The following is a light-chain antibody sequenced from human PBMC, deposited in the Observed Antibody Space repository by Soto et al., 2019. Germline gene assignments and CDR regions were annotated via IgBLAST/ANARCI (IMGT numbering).Light chain of an antibody. CDR2: GAS. V-gene: IGKV3-15*01. J-gene: IGKJ2*01. CDR1: QSVSRN. CDR3: QQYNNWPPPLRYT. Sequence: IVMPQSPATLSVSPGESATLSCRASQSVSRNLAWYQQQPGQAPRLLIYGASTRATGIPARFSGSGSGTEFTLTISSLQSADFAVYYCQQYNNWPPPLRYTFGQGTKLEIK.